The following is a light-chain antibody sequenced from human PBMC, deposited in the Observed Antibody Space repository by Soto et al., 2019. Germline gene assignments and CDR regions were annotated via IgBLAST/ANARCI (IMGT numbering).Light chain of an antibody. CDR2: DDS. V-gene: IGLV3-21*02. Sequence: SYELTQPPSVSVAPGQTASITCGGNIIGSKSVHWYQQKSGQAPVLVVYDDSDRPSGIPERVSGSNSGNTATLTISRVESGDKADYYCQLLDTSSDHWVLGGGTKVTVL. J-gene: IGLJ3*02. CDR3: QLLDTSSDHWV. CDR1: IIGSKS.